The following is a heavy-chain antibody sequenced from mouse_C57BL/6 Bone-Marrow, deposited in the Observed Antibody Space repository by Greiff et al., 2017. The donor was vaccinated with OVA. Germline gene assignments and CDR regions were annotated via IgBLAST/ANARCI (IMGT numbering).Heavy chain of an antibody. Sequence: EVKLVESGGGLVQPGGSLSLSCAASGFTFTDYYMSWVRQPPGKALEWLGFIRNKANGYTTESSASVKGRFTISRDNSQSILYLQMNALRAEDSDNYYCARGDYYGSSFFDYWGQGTTLTVSS. CDR3: ARGDYYGSSFFDY. CDR2: IRNKANGYTT. V-gene: IGHV7-3*01. CDR1: GFTFTDYY. D-gene: IGHD1-1*01. J-gene: IGHJ2*01.